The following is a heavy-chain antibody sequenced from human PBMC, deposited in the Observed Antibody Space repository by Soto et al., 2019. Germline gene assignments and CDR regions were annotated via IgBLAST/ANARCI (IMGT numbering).Heavy chain of an antibody. V-gene: IGHV1-18*01. J-gene: IGHJ1*01. CDR1: GYPFTIYG. Sequence: QVPLVQSGPEVKKPGASVKVSCKASGYPFTIYGITWVRQAPGQGLEWVGWISAYNGNTNYAQKLQGRVTMTTDTSTTPGYMDLRSLRSDDTAVYYCARDSASVGGDSSSYSTREHWGQGTLVTVSS. CDR3: ARDSASVGGDSSSYSTREH. CDR2: ISAYNGNT. D-gene: IGHD3-22*01.